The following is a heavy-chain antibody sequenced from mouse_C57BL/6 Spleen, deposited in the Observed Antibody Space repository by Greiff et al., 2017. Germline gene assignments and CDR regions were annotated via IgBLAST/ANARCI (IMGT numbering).Heavy chain of an antibody. V-gene: IGHV1-18*01. CDR1: GYTFTDYN. Sequence: VQLKQSGPELVKPGASVKIPCKASGYTFTDYNMDWVKQSHGKSLEWIGDINPNNGGTIYNQKFKGKATLTVDKSSSTAYMELRSLTSEDTAVYYCARSYGSSLWYFDVWGTGTTVTVSS. CDR2: INPNNGGT. CDR3: ARSYGSSLWYFDV. D-gene: IGHD1-1*01. J-gene: IGHJ1*03.